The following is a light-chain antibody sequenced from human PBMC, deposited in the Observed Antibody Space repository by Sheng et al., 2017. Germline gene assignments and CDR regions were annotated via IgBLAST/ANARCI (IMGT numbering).Light chain of an antibody. V-gene: IGKV3-15*01. CDR1: QSLSSN. J-gene: IGKJ2*01. CDR2: GAS. CDR3: QQYNNWPPEYT. Sequence: EIVMTQSPATLSLSPGERATLSCRASQSLSSNLAWYQQKPGQAPRLLIYGASTRATGIPARFSGSGSGTEFTLTISSLQSEDFAVYYCQQYNNWPPEYTFGQGTKLEI.